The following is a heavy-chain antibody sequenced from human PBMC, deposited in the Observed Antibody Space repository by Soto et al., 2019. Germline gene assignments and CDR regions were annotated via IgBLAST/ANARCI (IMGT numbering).Heavy chain of an antibody. D-gene: IGHD3-3*01. V-gene: IGHV3-30*18. J-gene: IGHJ4*02. Sequence: GSLRLSCAASGFTFSSYGMHWVRQAPGKELEWVAVISYDGSNKYYADSVKGRFTISRDNSKNTLYLQMNSLRAEDTAVYYCAKGDHDFWSGYPPQFDYWGQGTLVTVSS. CDR2: ISYDGSNK. CDR3: AKGDHDFWSGYPPQFDY. CDR1: GFTFSSYG.